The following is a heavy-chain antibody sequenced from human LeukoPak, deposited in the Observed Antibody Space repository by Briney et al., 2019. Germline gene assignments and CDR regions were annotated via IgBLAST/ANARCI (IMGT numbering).Heavy chain of an antibody. CDR2: IHHSGST. D-gene: IGHD1-1*01. Sequence: SETLSLTCAVSGYSISRGYHWGWIRQPPGKGLEWIGSIHHSGSTYYNSSLKSRVTISVDTSKDQFSLKVSSVTAADTAVYYCARVNWNPDYWGQGTLVTVSS. V-gene: IGHV4-38-2*01. CDR3: ARVNWNPDY. CDR1: GYSISRGYH. J-gene: IGHJ4*02.